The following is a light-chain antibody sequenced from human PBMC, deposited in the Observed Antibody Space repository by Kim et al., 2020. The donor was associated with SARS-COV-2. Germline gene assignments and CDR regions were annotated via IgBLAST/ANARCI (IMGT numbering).Light chain of an antibody. CDR2: WAS. CDR1: QSVLYSSNNKNY. V-gene: IGKV4-1*01. CDR3: KQYYSIPQT. Sequence: DIVMTQSPDSLAVSLGERATINCKSSQSVLYSSNNKNYLAWYQQKPGQPPKLLIYWASTRESGVPDRFSGSGSGTDFTLTISSLQAEDVAVYYCKQYYSIPQTFGGGTKVDIK. J-gene: IGKJ4*01.